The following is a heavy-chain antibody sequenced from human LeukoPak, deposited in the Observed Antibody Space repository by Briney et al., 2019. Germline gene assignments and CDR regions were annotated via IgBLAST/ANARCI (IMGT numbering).Heavy chain of an antibody. CDR3: TRALDSVLDV. D-gene: IGHD3/OR15-3a*01. CDR2: ISSSGSNI. V-gene: IGHV3-48*01. Sequence: GGYLRLSCVGSGFTFSSYNMNWVRKAQGKGLEWVSYISSSGSNIYYADSVRGRFTISRDNARNSLYLQMAGLTAEDTALYYCTRALDSVLDVWGNGTTVTVSS. J-gene: IGHJ6*04. CDR1: GFTFSSYN.